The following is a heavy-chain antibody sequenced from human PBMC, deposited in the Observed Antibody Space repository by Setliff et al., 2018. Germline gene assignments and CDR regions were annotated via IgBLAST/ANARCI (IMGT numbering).Heavy chain of an antibody. D-gene: IGHD6-19*01. V-gene: IGHV4-4*07. CDR1: GGSISSYY. J-gene: IGHJ4*02. CDR3: TRNFLGWLARF. Sequence: SETLSLTCTVSGGSISSYYWSWIRQPAGKGLEWIGHIYIGGSATYNPSLKSLVTISMDTSKKQFSLKLKSVTAADTAVYYCTRNFLGWLARFWGRGTLVTVSS. CDR2: IYIGGSA.